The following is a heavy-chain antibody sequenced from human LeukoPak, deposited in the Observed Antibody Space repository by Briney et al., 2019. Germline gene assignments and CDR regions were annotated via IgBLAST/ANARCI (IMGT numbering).Heavy chain of an antibody. V-gene: IGHV3-7*02. D-gene: IGHD1-1*01. CDR2: IKQDGSEK. J-gene: IGHJ4*02. Sequence: GGSLRLSCAASGFSFSSSWMTWVRQAPGKGLEWVATIKQDGSEKFYVNSVKGRFTISRDNTKDSLYLQMNSLSADDTAVYYCASLWDDGYWGQGTLVTVSS. CDR1: GFSFSSSW. CDR3: ASLWDDGY.